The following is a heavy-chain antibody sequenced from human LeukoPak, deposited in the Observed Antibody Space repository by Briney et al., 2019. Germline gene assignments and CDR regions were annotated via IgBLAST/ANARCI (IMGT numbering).Heavy chain of an antibody. J-gene: IGHJ4*02. V-gene: IGHV4-38-2*01. CDR2: IYYSGST. Sequence: PGGSQRLSCAASGFTFNSYAMSWVRQPPGKGLEWIGSIYYSGSTYYNPSLKSRVTISVDTSKNQFSLKLSSVTAADTAVYYCAGNRMVRGVISFDYWGQGTLVTVSS. D-gene: IGHD3-10*01. CDR3: AGNRMVRGVISFDY. CDR1: GFTFNSYA.